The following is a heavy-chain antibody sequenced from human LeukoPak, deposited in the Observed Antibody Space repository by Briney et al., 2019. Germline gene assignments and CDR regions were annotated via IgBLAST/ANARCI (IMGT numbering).Heavy chain of an antibody. Sequence: SETLSLTCTVSGGSTSSYYWSWIRQPPGKGLECIGYIYYRGSTNYNPSLKSRVTMSVDRSKNQFSLKLRSVTAADTAVYYCARASLRGAHMDVWGKGTTVTVSS. CDR2: IYYRGST. CDR1: GGSTSSYY. D-gene: IGHD3-10*01. CDR3: ARASLRGAHMDV. J-gene: IGHJ6*03. V-gene: IGHV4-59*01.